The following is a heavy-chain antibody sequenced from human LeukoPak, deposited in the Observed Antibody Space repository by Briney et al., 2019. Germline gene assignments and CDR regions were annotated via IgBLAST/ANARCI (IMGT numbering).Heavy chain of an antibody. CDR2: IYYSGST. Sequence: PSETLSLTCTVSGGSISSYYWSLIRQPPGKGLEWIGYIYYSGSTNYNPSLKSRVTISVDTSKNQFSLKLSSVTAADTAVYYCARHGMAGTGFDYWGQGTLVTVSS. CDR3: ARHGMAGTGFDY. D-gene: IGHD6-19*01. CDR1: GGSISSYY. V-gene: IGHV4-59*08. J-gene: IGHJ4*02.